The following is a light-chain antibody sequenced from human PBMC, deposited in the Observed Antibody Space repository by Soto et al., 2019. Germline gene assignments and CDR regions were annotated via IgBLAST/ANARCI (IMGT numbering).Light chain of an antibody. CDR1: SSDIGSNNY. CDR3: SSYTTTTRP. V-gene: IGLV2-14*01. Sequence: QSALTQPASVSGSPGQSITISCTGTSSDIGSNNYVSWFQQRPGKAPTLILYEVSNRPSGVSTHFSGSKSGNTASLTISGLLHEDLAEYVCSSYTTTTRPFGGGTKLTVL. J-gene: IGLJ3*02. CDR2: EVS.